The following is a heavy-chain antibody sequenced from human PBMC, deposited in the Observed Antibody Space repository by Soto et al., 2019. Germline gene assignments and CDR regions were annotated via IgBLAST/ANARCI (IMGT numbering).Heavy chain of an antibody. CDR1: GGSISSYY. Sequence: SETLSLTCTVSGGSISSYYWSWIRQPPGKGLEWIGYIYYSGSTNYNPSLKSRVTISLDTSKNQFSLKLSSVTAADTAVYYCARHPEDQSRYCSGGSCYRYNWFDPWGQGTLVTVSS. J-gene: IGHJ5*02. CDR2: IYYSGST. CDR3: ARHPEDQSRYCSGGSCYRYNWFDP. D-gene: IGHD2-15*01. V-gene: IGHV4-59*08.